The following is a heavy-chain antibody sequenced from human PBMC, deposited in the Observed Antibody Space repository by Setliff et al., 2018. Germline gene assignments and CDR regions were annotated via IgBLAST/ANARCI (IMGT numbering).Heavy chain of an antibody. CDR3: ARLSWNGLRYYGLDV. J-gene: IGHJ6*02. Sequence: SETLSLTCNVSGVSISSYYWSWIRQPPGKGLESIGYIQKSGGTNYNPALKSRVTISVDTSTNQFSLKLRSVTAAATAVYYCARLSWNGLRYYGLDVWGQGTTVTVSS. V-gene: IGHV4-59*01. CDR1: GVSISSYY. CDR2: IQKSGGT. D-gene: IGHD3-3*01.